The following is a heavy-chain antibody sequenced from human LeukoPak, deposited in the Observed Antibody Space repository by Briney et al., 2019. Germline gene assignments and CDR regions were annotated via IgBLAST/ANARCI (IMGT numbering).Heavy chain of an antibody. V-gene: IGHV1-2*02. J-gene: IGHJ4*02. CDR3: ARKKEYSYIDY. Sequence: GASVKVSCKASGYTFTDYYVHWVRQAPGQGVEWMGWINPNSGATDYAQRFQDRVTMTRDTSISTAYMEFSSLRSDDTAVYYCARKKEYSYIDYWGQGSLVTVSS. D-gene: IGHD5-18*01. CDR1: GYTFTDYY. CDR2: INPNSGAT.